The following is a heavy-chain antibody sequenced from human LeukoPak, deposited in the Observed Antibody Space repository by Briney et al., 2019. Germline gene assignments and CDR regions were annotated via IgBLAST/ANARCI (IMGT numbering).Heavy chain of an antibody. CDR2: ISYDGGNK. CDR1: GFTFSTYG. J-gene: IGHJ4*02. V-gene: IGHV3-30*18. CDR3: AKRSSQYFDY. Sequence: GGSLRLSCAASGFTFSTYGMHWVRQAPGKGLEWVALISYDGGNKYYADSVKGRFTISRDNSKNTLYLQMNSLRAEDTAVYYCAKRSSQYFDYWSQGTLVTVSS.